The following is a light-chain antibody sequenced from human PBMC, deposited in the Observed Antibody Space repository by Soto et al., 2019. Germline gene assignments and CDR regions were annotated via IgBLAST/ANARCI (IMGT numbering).Light chain of an antibody. J-gene: IGLJ1*01. CDR3: ISYTGSSTSYV. Sequence: QSVLTQPASVSGSLGQSITISFTSTNNDISFFNYVSWYQQHSGKAPKLIIYEVSSRPSGVSNRFSGSRSGNTASLTISGLQAEDEADYYCISYTGSSTSYVFGSGTKVNV. CDR2: EVS. CDR1: NNDISFFNY. V-gene: IGLV2-14*01.